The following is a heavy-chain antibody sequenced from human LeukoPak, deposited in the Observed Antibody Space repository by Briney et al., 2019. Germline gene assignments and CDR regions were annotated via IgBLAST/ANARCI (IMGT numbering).Heavy chain of an antibody. CDR3: ARGRVTATSVTSY. CDR2: IIDSGST. V-gene: IGHV4-34*01. Sequence: SETLSLTCAVYSGSLGGYYWSWIRQPPGKGLEWIGEIIDSGSTNYNPSLKSRVTISIDASMNHFSLRLSSVTAADTAVYYCARGRVTATSVTSYWGQGTLVTVSS. D-gene: IGHD2-15*01. CDR1: SGSLGGYY. J-gene: IGHJ4*02.